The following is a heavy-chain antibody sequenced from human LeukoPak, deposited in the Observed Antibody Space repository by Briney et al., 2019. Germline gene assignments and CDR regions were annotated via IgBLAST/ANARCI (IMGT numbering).Heavy chain of an antibody. CDR3: ARVKPYSSSWGFDY. CDR1: GFSISSGYY. CDR2: NYHGGAT. V-gene: IGHV4-38-2*02. J-gene: IGHJ4*02. D-gene: IGHD6-13*01. Sequence: SETLSLTCTVSGFSISSGYYWGWIRQPPGKGLEWIGSNYHGGATFYSPSLKSRVTILVDTSKNQFSLRLSSVTAADTAVYYCARVKPYSSSWGFDYWGQGTLVTVSS.